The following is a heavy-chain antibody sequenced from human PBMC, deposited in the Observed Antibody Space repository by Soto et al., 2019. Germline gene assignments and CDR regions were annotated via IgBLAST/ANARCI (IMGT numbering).Heavy chain of an antibody. CDR2: IYHSGST. V-gene: IGHV4-38-2*02. CDR3: ARDPSGYCSGGSCRRLNYYYYGMDV. Sequence: SETLSLTCAVSGYSISSGYYWGWIRQPPGKGLEWIGSIYHSGSTYYNPSLKSRVTISVDTSKNQFSLKLSSVTAADTAVYYCARDPSGYCSGGSCRRLNYYYYGMDVWGQGTTVTVS. D-gene: IGHD2-15*01. J-gene: IGHJ6*02. CDR1: GYSISSGYY.